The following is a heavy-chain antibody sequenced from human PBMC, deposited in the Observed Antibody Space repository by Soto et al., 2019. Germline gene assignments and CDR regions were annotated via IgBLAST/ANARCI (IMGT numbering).Heavy chain of an antibody. CDR3: ARDAGYCNSVSCYPYNMDV. Sequence: SETLSLTCTVSGESISSGDHYWSWVRQSPGEGLEWIGFIYYSGNTYYNPSLKSRVSMSVDTSNNLFSLKLNSVTAADTAVYYCARDAGYCNSVSCYPYNMDVWGQGTTVTVSS. V-gene: IGHV4-30-4*01. CDR1: GESISSGDHY. CDR2: IYYSGNT. J-gene: IGHJ6*02. D-gene: IGHD2-15*01.